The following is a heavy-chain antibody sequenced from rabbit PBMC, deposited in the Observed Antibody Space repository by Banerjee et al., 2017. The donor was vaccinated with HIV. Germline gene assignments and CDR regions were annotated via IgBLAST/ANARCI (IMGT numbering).Heavy chain of an antibody. V-gene: IGHV1S40*01. Sequence: QSLEESGGDLVKPGASLTLTCTASGFSFSSGYDMCWVRQAPGKGLEWIACINTGSGGSSYYASWAKGRFTISKTSSTTVTLQMTSLTAADTATYFCARDPSYDEYGDSLYYFDLWGQGTLVTVS. CDR3: ARDPSYDEYGDSLYYFDL. CDR1: GFSFSSGYD. CDR2: INTGSGGSS. J-gene: IGHJ4*01. D-gene: IGHD2-1*01.